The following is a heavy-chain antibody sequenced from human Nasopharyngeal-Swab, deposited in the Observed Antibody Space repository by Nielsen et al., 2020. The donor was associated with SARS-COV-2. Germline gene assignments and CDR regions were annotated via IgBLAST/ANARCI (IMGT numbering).Heavy chain of an antibody. V-gene: IGHV4-39*01. CDR1: GGSISSSSYY. Sequence: GSLRLTCTVSGGSISSSSYYWGWIRQPPGKGLEWIGSIYYSGSTYYNPSLKSRVTISVDTSKNQFSLKLSSVTAADTAVYYCASSIAAAGANWFDPWGQGTLVTVSS. CDR3: ASSIAAAGANWFDP. CDR2: IYYSGST. D-gene: IGHD6-13*01. J-gene: IGHJ5*02.